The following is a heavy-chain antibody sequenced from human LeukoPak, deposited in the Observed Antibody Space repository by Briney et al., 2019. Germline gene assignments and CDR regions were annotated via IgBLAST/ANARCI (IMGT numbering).Heavy chain of an antibody. Sequence: PGGSLRLSCAASGFTFSSYGMSWVRQAPGKGLEWVSAISSTDAGTYHADSVKGRFTISRDNSKNTLYLQMNSLRAEDTAIYYCAKDRAWGAFADWGQGTLVTVSS. D-gene: IGHD3-16*01. CDR2: ISSTDAGT. J-gene: IGHJ4*02. CDR1: GFTFSSYG. CDR3: AKDRAWGAFAD. V-gene: IGHV3-23*01.